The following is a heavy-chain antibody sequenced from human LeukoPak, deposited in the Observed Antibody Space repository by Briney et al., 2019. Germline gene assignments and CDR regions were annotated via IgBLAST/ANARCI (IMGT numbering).Heavy chain of an antibody. CDR2: IHPGDSDT. J-gene: IGHJ6*02. D-gene: IGHD1-7*01. V-gene: IGHV5-51*01. CDR1: GYSFANNW. CDR3: ARHWVPGTTSAYYYCGMDV. Sequence: GESLKISCKGSGYSFANNWIAWVRQMPGKGLEWMGIIHPGDSDTRYRPSFQGQVTISADTSISTAYLQWSSLKASDTAMYYCARHWVPGTTSAYYYCGMDVWGQGTTVTVSS.